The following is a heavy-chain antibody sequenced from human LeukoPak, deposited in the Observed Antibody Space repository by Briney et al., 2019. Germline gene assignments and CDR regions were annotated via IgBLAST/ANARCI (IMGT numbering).Heavy chain of an antibody. D-gene: IGHD1-7*01. Sequence: SETLSLTCTVSGGSISSSSYYWGWIRQPPGKGLEWIGSIYYSGSTYYNPSLKSRVTISVDTSKNQFSLKLSSVTAADTAVYYCARVVTGTTSYWFDPWGQGTLVTVSS. CDR2: IYYSGST. J-gene: IGHJ5*02. CDR3: ARVVTGTTSYWFDP. V-gene: IGHV4-39*07. CDR1: GGSISSSSYY.